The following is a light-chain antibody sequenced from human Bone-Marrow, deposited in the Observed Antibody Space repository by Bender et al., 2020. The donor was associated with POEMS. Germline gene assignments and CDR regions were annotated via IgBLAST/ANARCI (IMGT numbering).Light chain of an antibody. J-gene: IGLJ3*02. V-gene: IGLV3-1*01. CDR1: NLGSKY. CDR3: QVWDSKTAV. CDR2: QDD. Sequence: SYDLTQPPSVSVSSGQTARITCSGENLGSKYTCWYQQKSGHSPLLVIFQDDKRPSGIPERFSGSISGNTATLTISGTQAVDEADYYCQVWDSKTAVFGGGTRLSVL.